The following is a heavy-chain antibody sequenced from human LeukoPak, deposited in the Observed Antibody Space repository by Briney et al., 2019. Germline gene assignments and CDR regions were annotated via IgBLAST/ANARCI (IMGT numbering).Heavy chain of an antibody. J-gene: IGHJ4*02. V-gene: IGHV3-33*01. D-gene: IGHD3-9*01. CDR2: IWYDGSNK. Sequence: PGGSLRLSCAASGFTFSSYGMHWVRQAPGKGLEWVAVIWYDGSNKYYADSVKGRFTISRDNSKNTLYLQMNSLRAEDTAVYYCARSPDILTGYYVDYWGQGTLVTVSS. CDR3: ARSPDILTGYYVDY. CDR1: GFTFSSYG.